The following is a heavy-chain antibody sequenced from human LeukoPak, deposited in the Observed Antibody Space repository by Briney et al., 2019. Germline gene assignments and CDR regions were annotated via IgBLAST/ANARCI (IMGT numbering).Heavy chain of an antibody. J-gene: IGHJ4*02. Sequence: ASVKVSCKASGGTFSSYAISWVRQAPGQGLEWMGGIIPIFGTANYAQKFQGRVTITADEYTSTAYMELSSLRSEDTAVYYCARRGYSSGWYTEDYWGQGTLVTVSS. V-gene: IGHV1-69*13. CDR1: GGTFSSYA. D-gene: IGHD6-19*01. CDR2: IIPIFGTA. CDR3: ARRGYSSGWYTEDY.